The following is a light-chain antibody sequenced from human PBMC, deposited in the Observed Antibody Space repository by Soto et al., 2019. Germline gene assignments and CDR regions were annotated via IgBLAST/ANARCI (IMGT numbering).Light chain of an antibody. Sequence: DIQMTQYPPSLSASVGDRVTITCQASQDIGKYLNWYQQKPGKVHKLLISDASNLETGVSSRFSGSGSGRHFTFTISSLQPEDIATYYCQYYDILVFGFGPGTKVKIK. CDR1: QDIGKY. V-gene: IGKV1-33*01. J-gene: IGKJ3*01. CDR2: DAS. CDR3: QYYDILVFG.